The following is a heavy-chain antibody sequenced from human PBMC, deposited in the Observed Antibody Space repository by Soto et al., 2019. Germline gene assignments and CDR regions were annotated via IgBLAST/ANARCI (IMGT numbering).Heavy chain of an antibody. D-gene: IGHD3-3*01. Sequence: TLSLTCAVYGGSFSGYYWSWIRQPPGKGLEWIGEINHSGSTNYNPSLKSRVTISVDTSKNQFSLKLSSVTAADTAVYYCARGRRRFLEWLLYGWFDPWGQGTLVTVSS. J-gene: IGHJ5*02. V-gene: IGHV4-34*01. CDR2: INHSGST. CDR3: ARGRRRFLEWLLYGWFDP. CDR1: GGSFSGYY.